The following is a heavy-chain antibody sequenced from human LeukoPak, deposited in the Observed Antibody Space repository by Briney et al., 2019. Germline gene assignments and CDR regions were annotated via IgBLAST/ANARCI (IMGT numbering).Heavy chain of an antibody. D-gene: IGHD6-13*01. Sequence: ASVKVSCKASGYTFTSYDINWVRQATGQGLEWMGWMNPNSGNTGYAQKFQGRVTITRNTSISTAYMELSSLRSEDTAVYYCASTGLAAAEAFDIWDQGTMVTVSS. V-gene: IGHV1-8*03. CDR3: ASTGLAAAEAFDI. J-gene: IGHJ3*02. CDR2: MNPNSGNT. CDR1: GYTFTSYD.